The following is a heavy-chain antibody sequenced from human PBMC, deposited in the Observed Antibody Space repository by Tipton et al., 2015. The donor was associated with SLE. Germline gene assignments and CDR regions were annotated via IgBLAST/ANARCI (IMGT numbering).Heavy chain of an antibody. J-gene: IGHJ3*02. D-gene: IGHD1-26*01. Sequence: TLSLTCAVYGGSFSGYYWSWIRQSPGKGLEWIGEINYSGSTKYNPSLKSRVTISVDASKSQFSLKVNFMTAADTAVYYCARNLNNGIYSTLDIWGLGTLVTVSS. CDR1: GGSFSGYY. CDR3: ARNLNNGIYSTLDI. CDR2: INYSGST. V-gene: IGHV4-34*01.